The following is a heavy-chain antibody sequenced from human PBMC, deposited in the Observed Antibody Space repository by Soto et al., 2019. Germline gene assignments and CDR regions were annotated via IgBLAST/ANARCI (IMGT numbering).Heavy chain of an antibody. D-gene: IGHD3-10*02. Sequence: QVQLVQSGAEVKQPGASVKVSCKASGYTFNSYGINWVRQAPGQGLEWLGRVSTYNGNTNYAQKVQGRVTMTTDTSTSTVYMELTNLTSDDTAVYFCARERGLTASTLFGYWGQGTLVTVSS. CDR2: VSTYNGNT. CDR1: GYTFNSYG. CDR3: ARERGLTASTLFGY. J-gene: IGHJ4*02. V-gene: IGHV1-18*01.